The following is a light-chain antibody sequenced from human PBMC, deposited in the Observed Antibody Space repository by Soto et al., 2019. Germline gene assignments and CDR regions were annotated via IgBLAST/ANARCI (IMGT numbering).Light chain of an antibody. V-gene: IGKV3-15*01. CDR2: HAS. Sequence: EIVMTQSPASLSVSPGETATLSCRASQRVGVNLAWYQQKPGQAPRLLIYHASTRATGVPARFSGSGSGTDFTLTISSRQSEDIAFFYCQQDDSWPRTFGQGTKVEIK. J-gene: IGKJ1*01. CDR1: QRVGVN. CDR3: QQDDSWPRT.